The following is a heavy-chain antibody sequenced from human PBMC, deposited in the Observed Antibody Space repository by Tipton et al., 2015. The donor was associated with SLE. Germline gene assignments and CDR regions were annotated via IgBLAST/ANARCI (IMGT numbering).Heavy chain of an antibody. D-gene: IGHD3-16*02. V-gene: IGHV4-34*01. CDR1: GGSFSGYH. CDR3: ARSNYDYIWGSYRASAAADAFDI. J-gene: IGHJ3*02. CDR2: INHSGST. Sequence: TLSLTYAVYGGSFSGYHWSWIRQPPGKGLEWIGEINHSGSTNYNPSLKSRVTISVDTSKNQFSLKLSSVTAADTAVYYCARSNYDYIWGSYRASAAADAFDIWGQGTMVTVSS.